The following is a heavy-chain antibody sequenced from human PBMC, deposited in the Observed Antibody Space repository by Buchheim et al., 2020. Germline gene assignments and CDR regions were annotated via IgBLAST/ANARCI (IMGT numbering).Heavy chain of an antibody. CDR2: IGTAGDT. Sequence: EVQLVESGGGLVQPGGSLRLSCAASGFTFSSYDMHWVRQATGKGLEWVSAIGTAGDTYYPGSVKGRFTISRENAKNSLYLQMNSLRAGDTAVYYCAREGLLVLSYYDFWSGYLDYYYMDVWGKGTT. V-gene: IGHV3-13*04. J-gene: IGHJ6*03. CDR1: GFTFSSYD. D-gene: IGHD3-3*01. CDR3: AREGLLVLSYYDFWSGYLDYYYMDV.